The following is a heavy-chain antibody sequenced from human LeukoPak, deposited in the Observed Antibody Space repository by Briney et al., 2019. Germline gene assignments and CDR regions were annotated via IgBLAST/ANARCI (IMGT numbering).Heavy chain of an antibody. J-gene: IGHJ4*02. Sequence: GRSLRLSCAASGVMFPSYWMTWVRQAAGKGLEWVANITQDGSEKYYADSVEGRFTISRDNAKNSVYLQLNSLRAEDTAVYYCARRHHFGFLDSWGQGTLVTVSS. CDR1: GVMFPSYW. V-gene: IGHV3-7*04. D-gene: IGHD3-10*01. CDR2: ITQDGSEK. CDR3: ARRHHFGFLDS.